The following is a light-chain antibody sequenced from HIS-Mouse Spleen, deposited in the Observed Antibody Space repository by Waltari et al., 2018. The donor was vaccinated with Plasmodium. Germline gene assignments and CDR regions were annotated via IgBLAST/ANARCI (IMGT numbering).Light chain of an antibody. CDR3: QQRSNWPRVLT. J-gene: IGKJ4*01. V-gene: IGKV3-11*01. Sequence: EIVLTQSPATLSLSPGERATLSCRASQSVSSYLAWYQQKPCQPPRLLIYDASNRATGIPARFSGSGSGTDFTLTISSLEPEDFAVYYCQQRSNWPRVLTFGGGTKVEIK. CDR2: DAS. CDR1: QSVSSY.